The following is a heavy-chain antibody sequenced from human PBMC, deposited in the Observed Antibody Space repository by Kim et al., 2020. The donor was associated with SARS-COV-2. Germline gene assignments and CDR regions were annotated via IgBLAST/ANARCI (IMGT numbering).Heavy chain of an antibody. J-gene: IGHJ3*01. Sequence: TEYAAPVKGRFTVSRDDSKSSLYLQMDGLKAEDAAVYFCTRGGFQHAYDVWGQGTVVTVSS. CDR3: TRGGFQHAYDV. CDR2: T. D-gene: IGHD1-26*01. V-gene: IGHV3-72*01.